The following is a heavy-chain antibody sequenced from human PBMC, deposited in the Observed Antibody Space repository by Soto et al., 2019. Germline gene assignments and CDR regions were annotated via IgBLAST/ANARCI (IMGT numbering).Heavy chain of an antibody. V-gene: IGHV3-72*01. J-gene: IGHJ4*02. CDR2: TRNKANFYNT. CDR3: ARVPAYYYDSSAYYLLDY. D-gene: IGHD3-22*01. Sequence: PGGSLRLSCAASGFTFSDHYMDWVRQVPGKGLEWVGRTRNKANFYNTEYAASVKGRFTISRDDSLNSLFLQMNSLKTEDTAVYYCARVPAYYYDSSAYYLLDYWGQGT. CDR1: GFTFSDHY.